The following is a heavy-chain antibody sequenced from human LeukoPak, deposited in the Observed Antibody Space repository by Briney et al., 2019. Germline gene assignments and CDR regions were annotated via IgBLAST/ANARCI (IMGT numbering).Heavy chain of an antibody. D-gene: IGHD3-22*01. Sequence: SETLSLPCTISGASISNYYWSWIRQPAGKGLEWIGRIYTSGNTNYNPSLKSRVTMSVDTSKNQFSLKLNSVTAADTAVYYCAKSNGYGLIDIWGQGTMVTVSS. J-gene: IGHJ3*02. CDR3: AKSNGYGLIDI. CDR2: IYTSGNT. CDR1: GASISNYY. V-gene: IGHV4-4*07.